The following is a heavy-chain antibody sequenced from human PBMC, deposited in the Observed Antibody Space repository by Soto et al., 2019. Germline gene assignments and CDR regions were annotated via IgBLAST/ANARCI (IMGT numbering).Heavy chain of an antibody. J-gene: IGHJ3*01. D-gene: IGHD2-15*01. CDR3: AREEGYCGGGSCFRSAFDL. V-gene: IGHV3-21*01. CDR2: TFNFDGSL. CDR1: GFALSTYS. Sequence: EVQLVESGGRLVKPGGSLRLSCAASGFALSTYSIGWVRQAPGKGLVWVSFTFNFDGSLYYADSVEGRFAISRDNAKNSVYLQMNSLRAEDTAVYYCAREEGYCGGGSCFRSAFDLWGQGTVVTVSS.